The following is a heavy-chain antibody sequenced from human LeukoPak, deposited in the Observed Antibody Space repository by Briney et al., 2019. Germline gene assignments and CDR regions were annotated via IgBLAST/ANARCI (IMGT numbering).Heavy chain of an antibody. CDR1: GFTFSSYG. CDR2: IWYDGSNK. D-gene: IGHD1-20*01. J-gene: IGHJ6*03. CDR3: AKDGYNWVKGVDYYYYYYMDV. Sequence: PGRSLRLSCAASGFTFSSYGMHWVRQAPGKGLEWVAVIWYDGSNKYYADSVKGRFTISRDNSKNTLYLQMNSLRAEDTAVYYCAKDGYNWVKGVDYYYYYYMDVWGKGTTVTVSS. V-gene: IGHV3-33*06.